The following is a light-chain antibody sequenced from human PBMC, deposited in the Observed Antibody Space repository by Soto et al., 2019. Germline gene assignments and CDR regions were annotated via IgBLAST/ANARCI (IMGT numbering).Light chain of an antibody. J-gene: IGLJ2*01. CDR3: QSYDSSLSGVV. CDR1: SSNIGAGYD. Sequence: SVLTQPPSVSGAPGQRVTISCTGSSSNIGAGYDVHWYQQLPGTAPKLLIYRNSNRPSGVPDRFSGSKSGTSASLAITGLQAEDEADYYCQSYDSSLSGVVFGGGTQLTVL. CDR2: RNS. V-gene: IGLV1-40*01.